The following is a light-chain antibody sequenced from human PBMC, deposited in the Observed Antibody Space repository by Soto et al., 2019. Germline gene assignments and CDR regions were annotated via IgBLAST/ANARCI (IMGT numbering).Light chain of an antibody. CDR1: SSDVGGYNS. CDR2: EVS. V-gene: IGLV2-8*01. CDR3: SSYAGSNNVV. J-gene: IGLJ2*01. Sequence: QSALTQPPSASGSPGQSVTNPCTGTSSDVGGYNSVSWYQQHPGKVPKLMIYEVSKRPSGVPDRFSGSKSGNTASLTVSGLQAEDEADYYCSSYAGSNNVVFGGVTKLTV.